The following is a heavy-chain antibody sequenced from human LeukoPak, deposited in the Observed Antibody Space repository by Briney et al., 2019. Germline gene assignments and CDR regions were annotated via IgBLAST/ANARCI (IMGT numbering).Heavy chain of an antibody. CDR1: GYSISSGYY. CDR3: ARGRPGFCRSISCSSNWFDP. J-gene: IGHJ5*02. V-gene: IGHV4-38-2*02. CDR2: IYHSGST. Sequence: SETLSLTCTVSGYSISSGYYWGWIRQPPGRGLEWIGSIYHSGSTYYNPSLKSRVTISVDTSKNQFSLKLSSVTAADTAVYYCARGRPGFCRSISCSSNWFDPWGQGTLVTVSS. D-gene: IGHD2-2*01.